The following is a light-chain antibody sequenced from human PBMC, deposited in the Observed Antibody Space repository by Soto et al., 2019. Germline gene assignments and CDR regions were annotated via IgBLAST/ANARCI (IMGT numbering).Light chain of an antibody. CDR2: AAS. V-gene: IGKV1-27*01. J-gene: IGKJ1*01. CDR3: QNYNSAPPWT. Sequence: DIQMTQSPSSLSASVGDRVTITCRASQGISNYLAWYQQKPGKVPKLLIYAASTLQSGVPSRFSGSGYGTDFTLTISSLQPEDVATYYCQNYNSAPPWTFGQGTKVEIK. CDR1: QGISNY.